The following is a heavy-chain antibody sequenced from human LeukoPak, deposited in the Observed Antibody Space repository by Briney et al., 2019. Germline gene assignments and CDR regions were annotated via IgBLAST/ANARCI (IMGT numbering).Heavy chain of an antibody. CDR3: ARVSYDYVWGSYDSLDY. J-gene: IGHJ4*02. Sequence: EGSLRLSCAASGFTFSSYWMSWVRQAPGKGLEWVANIKQDGSEKYYVDSVKGRFTISRDNAKNSLYLQMNSLRAEDTAVYYCARVSYDYVWGSYDSLDYWGQGTLVTVSS. D-gene: IGHD3-16*01. CDR2: IKQDGSEK. CDR1: GFTFSSYW. V-gene: IGHV3-7*03.